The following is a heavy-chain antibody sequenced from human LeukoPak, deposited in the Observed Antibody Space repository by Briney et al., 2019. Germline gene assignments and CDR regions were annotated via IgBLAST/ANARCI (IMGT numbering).Heavy chain of an antibody. CDR3: ARSFMLRGNYYSMDV. V-gene: IGHV2-70*11. D-gene: IGHD3-10*01. CDR1: GFSLSTGGMC. J-gene: IGHJ6*02. Sequence: SGPALVKPTQTLTLTCTFSGFSLSTGGMCVSWIRQPPGKALEWLARIDWEDDKYYSTSLKTRLTISKDTSKNQVVLTMTNMDPVDTATYYCARSFMLRGNYYSMDVWGHGTTVTVSS. CDR2: IDWEDDK.